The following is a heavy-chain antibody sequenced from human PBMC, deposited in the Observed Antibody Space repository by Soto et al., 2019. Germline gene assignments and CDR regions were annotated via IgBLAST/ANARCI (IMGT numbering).Heavy chain of an antibody. D-gene: IGHD1-1*01. J-gene: IGHJ6*02. CDR1: GFTFSSYG. CDR2: IWYDGGNK. CDR3: AREGLGERRGYGMDV. V-gene: IGHV3-33*01. Sequence: QVQLVESGGGVVQPGRSLRLSCAASGFTFSSYGMHWVRQAPGKGLEWVAVIWYDGGNKDYADSVKGRFTISRDNSKNTLYLQMNSLRAEDTAVYYCAREGLGERRGYGMDVWGQGTTVTVSS.